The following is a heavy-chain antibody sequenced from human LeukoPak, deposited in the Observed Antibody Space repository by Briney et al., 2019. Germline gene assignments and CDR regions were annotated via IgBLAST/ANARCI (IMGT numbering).Heavy chain of an antibody. Sequence: KSSETLSLTCTVSGGSISSHYWSWIRQPPGKGLGWIGYIHDSGSTNHNPSLKSRLTVSVDTSKNQFSLKLSSVTAADTAVYYCARSSAGTGAQDWFDPWGQGTLVTVSS. CDR2: IHDSGST. CDR3: ARSSAGTGAQDWFDP. J-gene: IGHJ5*02. D-gene: IGHD6-19*01. CDR1: GGSISSHY. V-gene: IGHV4-59*08.